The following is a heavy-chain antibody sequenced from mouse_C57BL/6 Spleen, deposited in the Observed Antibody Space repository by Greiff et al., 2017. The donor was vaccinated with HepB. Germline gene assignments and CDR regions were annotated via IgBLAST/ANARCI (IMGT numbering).Heavy chain of an antibody. CDR2: IDPETGGT. Sequence: VQLQQSGAELVRPGASVTLSCKASGYTFTDYEMHWVKQTPVHGLEWIGAIDPETGGTAYNQKFKGKAILTADKSSSTADMELRSLTSEDSAVYYYTGSAYYAHCFDYGGQGTTHTVSS. J-gene: IGHJ2*01. V-gene: IGHV1-15*01. CDR1: GYTFTDYE. CDR3: TGSAYYAHCFDY. D-gene: IGHD2-10*01.